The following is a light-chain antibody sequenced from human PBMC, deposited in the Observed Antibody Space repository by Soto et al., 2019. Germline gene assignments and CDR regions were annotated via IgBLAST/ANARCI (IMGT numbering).Light chain of an antibody. V-gene: IGKV1-33*01. CDR2: DAS. CDR3: QQYDNRPPVYT. CDR1: QDISNY. Sequence: DIQMTQSPSSLSASVGDRVTITCQASQDISNYLNWYQQKPGKAPKLLIYDASNLETAVPSRFSGSGSGTDFTFTISSLQPEDIAPDYCQQYDNRPPVYTFGQGTKLEIK. J-gene: IGKJ2*01.